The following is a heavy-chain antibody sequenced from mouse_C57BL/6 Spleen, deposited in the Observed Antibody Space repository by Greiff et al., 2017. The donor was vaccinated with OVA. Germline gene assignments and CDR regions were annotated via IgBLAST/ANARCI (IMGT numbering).Heavy chain of an antibody. CDR2: IRLKSDNYAT. CDR1: GFTFSNYW. J-gene: IGHJ4*01. Sequence: EVQGVESGGGLVQPGGSMKLSCVASGFTFSNYWMNWVRQSPEKGLEWVAQIRLKSDNYATHYAESVKGRFTISRDDSKSSVYLQMNNLRAEDTGIYYCTGLGYAMDDWGQGTSVTVSS. V-gene: IGHV6-3*01. CDR3: TGLGYAMDD.